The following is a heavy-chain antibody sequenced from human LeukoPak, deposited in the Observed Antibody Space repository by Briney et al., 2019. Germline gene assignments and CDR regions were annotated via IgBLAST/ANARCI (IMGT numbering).Heavy chain of an antibody. Sequence: SKTLSLTCTVSGGSISSSSYYWGWIRQPPGKGLEWIGSIYYSGSTYYNPSLKSRVTISVDTSKNQFSLKLSSVTAADTAVYYCARRRVVKYDPWGQGTLVTVSS. CDR3: ARRRVVKYDP. J-gene: IGHJ5*02. D-gene: IGHD2-15*01. CDR2: IYYSGST. V-gene: IGHV4-39*01. CDR1: GGSISSSSYY.